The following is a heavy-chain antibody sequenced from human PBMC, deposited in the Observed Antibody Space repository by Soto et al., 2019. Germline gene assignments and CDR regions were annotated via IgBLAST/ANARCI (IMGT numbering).Heavy chain of an antibody. CDR1: GFTFSSYA. J-gene: IGHJ4*02. CDR2: ISGSGGST. CDR3: AKDEGYCSGGSCSNGIFDY. Sequence: GGSLRLSCAASGFTFSSYAMSWVRQAPGKGLEWVSAISGSGGSTYYADSVKGRFTISRDNSKNTLYLQMNSLRAEDTAVYYCAKDEGYCSGGSCSNGIFDYWGQGTLVTVSS. D-gene: IGHD2-15*01. V-gene: IGHV3-23*01.